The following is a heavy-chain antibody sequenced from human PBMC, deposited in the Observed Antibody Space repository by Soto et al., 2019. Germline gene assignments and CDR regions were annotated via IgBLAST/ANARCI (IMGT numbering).Heavy chain of an antibody. CDR2: INSDGSST. V-gene: IGHV3-74*01. D-gene: IGHD1-26*01. Sequence: PGGSLRLSCAASGFTYSNYWMHWVRQAPGKGLVWVSRINSDGSSTSYADSVKGRFTISRDNAKNTLYLQMNSLRAEDTAVYYCARDNSGNYHEFDYWGQGTLVTVSS. CDR1: GFTYSNYW. J-gene: IGHJ4*02. CDR3: ARDNSGNYHEFDY.